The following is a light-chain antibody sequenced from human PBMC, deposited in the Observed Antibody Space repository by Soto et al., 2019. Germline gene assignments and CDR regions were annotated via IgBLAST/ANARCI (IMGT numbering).Light chain of an antibody. CDR1: QGIRND. J-gene: IGKJ1*01. V-gene: IGKV1-6*01. Sequence: AIQLTQSPSSLSASVGDRVSITCRASQGIRNDLGWYQHKPGKAPKLLIHGASSLQSGVPSRFSGRASGTEFTLTISSLQPEDLASYYCLQDHSYPWTFGQGTKVEI. CDR3: LQDHSYPWT. CDR2: GAS.